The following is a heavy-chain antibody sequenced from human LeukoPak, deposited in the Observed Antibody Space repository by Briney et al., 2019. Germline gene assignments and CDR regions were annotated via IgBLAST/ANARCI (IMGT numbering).Heavy chain of an antibody. Sequence: GGSLRLSCAASGFTFSSYEMNWVRQAPGKGLEWVSYISTGGSNIYYAESVKGRFTISRDNAKNSVYLQMNSLRAEDTAVYYCARDGRGNYHYDQWGQGTLVTVSS. CDR1: GFTFSSYE. D-gene: IGHD3-16*02. V-gene: IGHV3-48*03. CDR2: ISTGGSNI. CDR3: ARDGRGNYHYDQ. J-gene: IGHJ4*02.